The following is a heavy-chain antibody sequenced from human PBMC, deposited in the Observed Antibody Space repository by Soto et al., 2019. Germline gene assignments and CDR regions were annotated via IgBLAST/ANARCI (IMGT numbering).Heavy chain of an antibody. CDR2: TYYRSKWYN. Sequence: SQTLSLTCVISGDSVSSNSAAWNWIRQSPSRGLEWLGRTYYRSKWYNDYAVSVKSRITINPDTSKNQFSLQLNSVTPEDTAVYYCARWPDGGAWLPSDYYGMVVWGQGTTVTVSS. V-gene: IGHV6-1*01. J-gene: IGHJ6*02. CDR1: GDSVSSNSAA. D-gene: IGHD6-19*01. CDR3: ARWPDGGAWLPSDYYGMVV.